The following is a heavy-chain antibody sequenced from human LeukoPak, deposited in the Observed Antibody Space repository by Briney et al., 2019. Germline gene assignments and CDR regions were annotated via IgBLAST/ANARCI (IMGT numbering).Heavy chain of an antibody. CDR2: IIPILGIA. Sequence: PVKVSCKASGGTFSSYAISWVRQAPGQGLEWMGRIIPILGIANYAQKFQGRVTITADKSTSTAYMELSSLRSEDTAVYYCARSGVPAAYNWFDPWGQGTLVTVSS. D-gene: IGHD2-2*01. CDR1: GGTFSSYA. V-gene: IGHV1-69*04. CDR3: ARSGVPAAYNWFDP. J-gene: IGHJ5*02.